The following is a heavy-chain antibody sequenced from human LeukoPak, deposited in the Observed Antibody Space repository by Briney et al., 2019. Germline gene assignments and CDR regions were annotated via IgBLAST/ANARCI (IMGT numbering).Heavy chain of an antibody. V-gene: IGHV4-31*11. J-gene: IGHJ4*02. Sequence: PSETLSLTCAVYGGSFSGYYWSWIRQYPGKGLEWIGYIYYSGSTYYNPSLKSRITISVDTSKNQFSLKLSSVTAADTAVYYCARAQAHFDYWGQGTLVTVSS. CDR3: ARAQAHFDY. CDR2: IYYSGST. CDR1: GGSFSGYY.